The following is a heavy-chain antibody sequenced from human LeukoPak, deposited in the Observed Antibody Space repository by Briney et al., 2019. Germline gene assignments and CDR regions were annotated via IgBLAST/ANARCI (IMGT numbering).Heavy chain of an antibody. J-gene: IGHJ4*02. V-gene: IGHV3-30*18. D-gene: IGHD6-19*01. CDR1: GFTFSSFG. CDR2: LSYDGNYE. Sequence: PGRSLRLSCAASGFTFSSFGMHWVRQAPGQGLEWVAVLSYDGNYEYHADSVKGRFTISRDNYKNMLYLQMNSLRPEDTAVYYCAKRVAGSSGWYALDYWGQGTLVTVSS. CDR3: AKRVAGSSGWYALDY.